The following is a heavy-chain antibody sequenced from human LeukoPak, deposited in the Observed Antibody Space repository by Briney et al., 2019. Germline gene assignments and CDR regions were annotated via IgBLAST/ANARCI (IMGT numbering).Heavy chain of an antibody. CDR3: ARFDDSSGLNAFDI. Sequence: GGSLQISCKGSGCRFTSYWIGWVRQLPGKGLEWMGIIYPGDSDTRYSPSFQGQVTISADKSISTAYLQWSSLKASDTAMYYCARFDDSSGLNAFDIWGQGTMVTVSS. J-gene: IGHJ3*02. CDR1: GCRFTSYW. V-gene: IGHV5-51*01. CDR2: IYPGDSDT. D-gene: IGHD3-22*01.